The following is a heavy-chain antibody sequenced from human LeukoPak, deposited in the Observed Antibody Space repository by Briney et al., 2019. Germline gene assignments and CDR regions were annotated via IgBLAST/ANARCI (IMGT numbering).Heavy chain of an antibody. CDR2: IYSGGST. J-gene: IGHJ6*03. CDR3: AKGGTRAERNYYYMDV. Sequence: GGSLRLSCAASGFTVSSNYMSWVRQAPGKGLEWVSIIYSGGSTFYADSVKGRFTISRDNSKNTLYLQMNSLRAEDTAVYYCAKGGTRAERNYYYMDVWGKGTTVTVSS. V-gene: IGHV3-53*01. CDR1: GFTVSSNY.